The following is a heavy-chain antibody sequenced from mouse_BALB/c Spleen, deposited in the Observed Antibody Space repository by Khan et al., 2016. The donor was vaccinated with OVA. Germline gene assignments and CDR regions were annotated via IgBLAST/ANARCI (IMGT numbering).Heavy chain of an antibody. Sequence: VQLQVSGPGLVAPSQSLSITCTISGFSLTNYGVHWVRQPPGKGLEWLVVIWSDGSTTYNSALQSRLTISMDNSESQVFLKMNSLQTDDPAMYFCARQPYYHYNIMDYWGQGTSVTVSS. J-gene: IGHJ4*01. D-gene: IGHD2-10*01. CDR2: IWSDGST. CDR3: ARQPYYHYNIMDY. CDR1: GFSLTNYG. V-gene: IGHV2-6-1*01.